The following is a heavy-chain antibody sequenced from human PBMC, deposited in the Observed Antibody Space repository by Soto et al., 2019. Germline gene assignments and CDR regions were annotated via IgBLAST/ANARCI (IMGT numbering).Heavy chain of an antibody. V-gene: IGHV1-69*13. Sequence: ASVKVSCKASGGTFSSYAISWVRQAPGQGPEWMGGIIPIFGTANYAQKFQGRVTITADESTSTAYLELSSLRSEDTAVYYCARVMVRGPYGMDVWGQGTTDTFS. CDR2: IIPIFGTA. J-gene: IGHJ6*02. CDR3: ARVMVRGPYGMDV. D-gene: IGHD3-10*01. CDR1: GGTFSSYA.